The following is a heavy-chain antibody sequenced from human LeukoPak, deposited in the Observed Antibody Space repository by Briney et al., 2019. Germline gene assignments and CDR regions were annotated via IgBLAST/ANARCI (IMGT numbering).Heavy chain of an antibody. CDR2: IYTSGST. D-gene: IGHD1-1*01. Sequence: SETLSLTCTVSGGSISSYYWSWIRQPAGKGLEWIGRIYTSGSTNYNPSLKSRVTMSVDTSKNQFSLKLSSVTAEYTAVYYCASSGQLLKYYYDMDVWGKGTTVTVSS. CDR1: GGSISSYY. V-gene: IGHV4-4*07. J-gene: IGHJ6*03. CDR3: ASSGQLLKYYYDMDV.